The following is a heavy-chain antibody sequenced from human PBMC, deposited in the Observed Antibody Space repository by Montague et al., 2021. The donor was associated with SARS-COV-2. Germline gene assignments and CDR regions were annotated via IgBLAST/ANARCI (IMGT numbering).Heavy chain of an antibody. CDR3: ARDGRDCGATNCQTYCYHYMDV. CDR2: VTFDGRSQ. Sequence: SLRLSCAASGFIFNNYAMHWVRQAPGKGPQWLAAVTFDGRSQYYSSAVEGRFTISRHNSRNMLFLEMSSLRGEDTAVYYCARDGRDCGATNCQTYCYHYMDVWGQGNTVTVSS. J-gene: IGHJ6*03. D-gene: IGHD2-21*01. CDR1: GFIFNNYA. V-gene: IGHV3-30*04.